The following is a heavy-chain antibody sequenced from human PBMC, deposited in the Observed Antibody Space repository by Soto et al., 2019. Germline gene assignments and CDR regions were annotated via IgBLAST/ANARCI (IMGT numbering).Heavy chain of an antibody. D-gene: IGHD2-2*01. V-gene: IGHV3-15*07. CDR1: GFSFSDAW. CDR2: ITSKSHGGTT. J-gene: IGHJ1*01. Sequence: GGSLRLSCAASGFSFSDAWMNWVRQAPGKGLEWVGRITSKSHGGTTDNAAPVKGRFTISRDDSKNTLYLQMNSLKTEDTAVYYCTTLPRYCISASCYEYFQHWGQGTLVTVSS. CDR3: TTLPRYCISASCYEYFQH.